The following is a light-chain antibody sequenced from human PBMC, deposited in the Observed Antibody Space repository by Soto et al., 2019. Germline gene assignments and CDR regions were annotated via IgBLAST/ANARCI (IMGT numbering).Light chain of an antibody. CDR3: QQYHNLWT. V-gene: IGKV3-15*01. J-gene: IGKJ1*01. CDR2: RAS. CDR1: QTTSPK. Sequence: EIELTQSPGTLSLSPWESATLSCRVSQTTSPKYVAWYQQRPGQAPRLLIYRASTRATGTPARFSGSGSGTEFTLTITSLQSEDFALYYCQQYHNLWTFGQGTKVDIK.